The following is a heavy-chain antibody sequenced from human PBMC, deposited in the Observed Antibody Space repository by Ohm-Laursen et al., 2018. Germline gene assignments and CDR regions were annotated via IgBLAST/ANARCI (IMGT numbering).Heavy chain of an antibody. CDR3: ARDVRQWLGVHYYYYGMDV. D-gene: IGHD6-19*01. CDR1: GGSISSGTYY. CDR2: IYYTGST. Sequence: GTLSLTCTVSGGSISSGTYYWAWIRQPPGKGLEWIGSIYYTGSTNYNPSLKSRVTISVDTSKNQFSLKLSSVTAADTAAYYCARDVRQWLGVHYYYYGMDVWGQGTTVTVSS. J-gene: IGHJ6*02. V-gene: IGHV4-39*07.